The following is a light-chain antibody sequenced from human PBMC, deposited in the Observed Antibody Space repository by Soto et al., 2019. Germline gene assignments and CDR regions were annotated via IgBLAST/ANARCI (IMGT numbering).Light chain of an antibody. V-gene: IGKV3-20*01. Sequence: EIVLTQSPGTLSLSPGERATLSCRASQSVSSSYLAWYQQKPGQAPRLLIYGASSRATGIPDRFSGSGSATDFTLTISILEPEDFAVYYCQQYVSSQTFGQGAKVEIK. CDR2: GAS. CDR3: QQYVSSQT. J-gene: IGKJ1*01. CDR1: QSVSSSY.